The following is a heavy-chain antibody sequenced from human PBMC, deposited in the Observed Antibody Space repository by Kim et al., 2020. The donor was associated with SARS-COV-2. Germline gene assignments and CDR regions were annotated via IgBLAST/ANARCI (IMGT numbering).Heavy chain of an antibody. CDR1: GFTFSSYG. CDR3: AKGGGYSSSPYY. CDR2: ISYDGSNK. V-gene: IGHV3-30*18. J-gene: IGHJ4*02. Sequence: GGSLRLSCAASGFTFSSYGMHWVRQAPGKGLEWVAVISYDGSNKYYADSVKGRFTISRDNSKNTLYLQMNSLRAEDTAVYYCAKGGGYSSSPYYWGQGTLVTVSS. D-gene: IGHD6-13*01.